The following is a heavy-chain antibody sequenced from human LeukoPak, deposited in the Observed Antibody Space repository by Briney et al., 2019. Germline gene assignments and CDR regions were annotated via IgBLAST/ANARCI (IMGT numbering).Heavy chain of an antibody. D-gene: IGHD3-16*01. CDR3: ARGGLRLGGGKIYY. CDR1: GYSFTTYW. V-gene: IGHV5-51*01. CDR2: TYPGDSDT. J-gene: IGHJ4*02. Sequence: GESLKISCQGSGYSFTTYWIGWVRQMPGKGLEWVGITYPGDSDTRYSPSFQGQVTISADKSISTAYLQWSSLKASDTAMYYCARGGLRLGGGKIYYWGQGTLVNGSS.